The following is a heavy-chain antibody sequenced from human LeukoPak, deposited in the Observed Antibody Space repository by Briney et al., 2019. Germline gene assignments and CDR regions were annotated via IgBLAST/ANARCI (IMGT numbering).Heavy chain of an antibody. V-gene: IGHV4-39*07. CDR3: ARARRYSSSSDAFDI. CDR1: GGSVSGSDYY. J-gene: IGHJ3*02. D-gene: IGHD6-6*01. CDR2: AYYPGRV. Sequence: PSETLSLTCTVSGGSVSGSDYYWGWVRQPPGRGLEWIGSAYYPGRVDLNSPLKSRVTVSLDTSKNQVSLHLRSVTAADTAVYYCARARRYSSSSDAFDIWGQGTMVTVSS.